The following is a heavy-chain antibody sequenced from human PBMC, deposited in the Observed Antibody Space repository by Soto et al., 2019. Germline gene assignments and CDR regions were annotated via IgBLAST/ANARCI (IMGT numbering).Heavy chain of an antibody. CDR2: IRDRAYNYAT. CDR1: VFVFKDSS. J-gene: IGHJ4*02. D-gene: IGHD3-10*01. CDR3: TRLISAAQDY. Sequence: GGSLRLSCVASVFVFKDSSIHWVRQASGKGLEWVGRIRDRAYNYATAYTASVRGRFTISRDDSTNTAYLQMNSLRTEDTAIYYCTRLISAAQDYWGQGTLVTVSS. V-gene: IGHV3-73*01.